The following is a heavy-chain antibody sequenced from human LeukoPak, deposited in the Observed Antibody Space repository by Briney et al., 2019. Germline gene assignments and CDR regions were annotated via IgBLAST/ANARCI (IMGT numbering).Heavy chain of an antibody. D-gene: IGHD2-15*01. CDR3: TKASCGGSCYYAVDF. V-gene: IGHV3-23*01. CDR1: GFSFNTYA. CDR2: IGNRGSDT. Sequence: GGSLTLSCAASGFSFNTYAMGWVRRAPGKGLEWVSGIGNRGSDTFYADSVKGRFTVSRDNSKNTVFLQMNSLRAEDMAVYYCTKASCGGSCYYAVDFWGQGTLVTVSS. J-gene: IGHJ4*02.